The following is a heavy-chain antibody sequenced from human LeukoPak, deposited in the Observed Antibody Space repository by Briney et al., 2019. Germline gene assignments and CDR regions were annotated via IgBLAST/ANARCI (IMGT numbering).Heavy chain of an antibody. CDR3: ARSSLTRVDY. D-gene: IGHD7-27*01. CDR2: TYYSGRT. Sequence: SETLSLTCTVSGGSISSSPYYWGWIRQPPGKGLEWIGTTYYSGRTYYNPTLKSRVTISVDTSKNQFSLKLSSVTAADTAVYYCARSSLTRVDYWGQGTLVTVSS. J-gene: IGHJ4*02. CDR1: GGSISSSPYY. V-gene: IGHV4-39*01.